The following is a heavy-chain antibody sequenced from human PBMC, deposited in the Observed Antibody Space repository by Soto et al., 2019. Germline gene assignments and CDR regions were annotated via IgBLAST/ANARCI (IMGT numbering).Heavy chain of an antibody. CDR3: AKLDGGGY. V-gene: IGHV4-4*02. J-gene: IGHJ4*02. CDR1: GGSISSNNR. Sequence: QVQLQESGPGLVTPSGTLSLTCAVSGGSISSNNRWSWIRQPPGKGLEWIGEIYHDGNTHYNPSLKSRVTISVDKSKNHFALILSSLTAVDTAVYYCAKLDGGGYWGQGTLVTVSS. D-gene: IGHD1-1*01. CDR2: IYHDGNT.